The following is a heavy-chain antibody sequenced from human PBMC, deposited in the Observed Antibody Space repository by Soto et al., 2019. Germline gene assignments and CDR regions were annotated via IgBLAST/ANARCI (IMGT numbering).Heavy chain of an antibody. V-gene: IGHV4-30-4*01. CDR1: GGSISKRDYY. J-gene: IGHJ4*02. D-gene: IGHD5-18*01. Sequence: PSETLSRTCTVSGGSISKRDYYWSWIRQPPGKGLEWIGYIYYSGSTYYNPSLKSRVTISVDTSKNQFSLKLISVTAADTAVYYCAGVDTAMAGFDYWRKGTLVTVSS. CDR3: AGVDTAMAGFDY. CDR2: IYYSGST.